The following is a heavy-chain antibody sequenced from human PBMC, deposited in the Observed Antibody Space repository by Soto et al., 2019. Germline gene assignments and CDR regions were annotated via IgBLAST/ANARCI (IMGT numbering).Heavy chain of an antibody. CDR1: GFTFSSYG. D-gene: IGHD3-3*01. J-gene: IGHJ3*02. CDR3: ARVAEWFYDAFDI. CDR2: IWYDGSNK. V-gene: IGHV3-33*01. Sequence: PGGSLRLSCAASGFTFSSYGMHWVRQAPGKGLEWVAVIWYDGSNKYYADSVKGRFTISRDNSKNTLYLQMNSLRAEDTAVYYWARVAEWFYDAFDIWGQGTMVTVSS.